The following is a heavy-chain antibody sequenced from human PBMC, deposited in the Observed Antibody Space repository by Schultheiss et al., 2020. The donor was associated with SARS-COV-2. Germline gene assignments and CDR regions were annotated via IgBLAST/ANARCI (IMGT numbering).Heavy chain of an antibody. J-gene: IGHJ4*02. CDR3: ARGIRGDIVVVPAAIHY. D-gene: IGHD2-2*02. CDR2: INPNSGGT. Sequence: ASVKVSCKASGYTFTSYGISWVRQAPGQGLEWMGWINPNSGGTNYAQKFQGRVTMTRDTSISTAYMELSRLRSDDTAVYYCARGIRGDIVVVPAAIHYWGQGTLVTVSS. V-gene: IGHV1-2*02. CDR1: GYTFTSYG.